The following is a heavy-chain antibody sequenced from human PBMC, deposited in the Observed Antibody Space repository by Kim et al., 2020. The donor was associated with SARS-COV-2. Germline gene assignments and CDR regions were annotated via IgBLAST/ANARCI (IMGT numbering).Heavy chain of an antibody. D-gene: IGHD3-10*01. CDR3: ARGGKGAPYYFDC. V-gene: IGHV4-59*09. Sequence: PTHQRRVNISVDTSKTQFSLKLSSVTAAETAGYYCARGGKGAPYYFDCWGQGTLVTVSS. J-gene: IGHJ4*02.